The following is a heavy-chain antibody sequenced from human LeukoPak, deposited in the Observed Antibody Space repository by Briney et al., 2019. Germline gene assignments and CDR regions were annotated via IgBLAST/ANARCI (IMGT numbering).Heavy chain of an antibody. V-gene: IGHV4-39*07. Sequence: NPSETLSLTCTVSGGSISSSSYYWGWIRQPPGKGLEWIGSIYYSGSTYYNPSLKSRVTISVDTSKNQFSLKLSSVTAADTAVYYCARGSTGMDVWGKGTTVTVSS. CDR1: GGSISSSSYY. J-gene: IGHJ6*03. D-gene: IGHD3-10*01. CDR3: ARGSTGMDV. CDR2: IYYSGST.